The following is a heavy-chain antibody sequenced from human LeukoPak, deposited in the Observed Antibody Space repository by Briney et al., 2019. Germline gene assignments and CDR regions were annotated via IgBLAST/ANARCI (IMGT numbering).Heavy chain of an antibody. CDR3: AKDPRGIALAGAFIFDD. CDR1: GFTVSSNY. CDR2: FYSGGST. V-gene: IGHV3-53*05. D-gene: IGHD6-19*01. J-gene: IGHJ4*02. Sequence: TGGSLRLSCAASGFTVSSNYMSWVRQAPGKALDCVYVFYSGGSTYYADSVKGRFTISRDNSKNLYLQMNSLRAEDTAVYYCAKDPRGIALAGAFIFDDRGQGTLVTVSS.